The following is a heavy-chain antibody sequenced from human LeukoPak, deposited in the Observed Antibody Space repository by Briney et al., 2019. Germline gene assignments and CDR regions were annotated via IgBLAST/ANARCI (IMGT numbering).Heavy chain of an antibody. D-gene: IGHD2-15*01. J-gene: IGHJ4*02. CDR2: INHSGST. CDR1: GGSFSGYY. V-gene: IGHV4-34*01. Sequence: SETLSLTCAVYGGSFSGYYRSWIRQPPGKGLEWIGEINHSGSTNYNPSLKSRVTISVDTSKNQFSLKLSSVTAADTAVYYCARVGCSGGSCYSGFDYWGQGTLVTVSS. CDR3: ARVGCSGGSCYSGFDY.